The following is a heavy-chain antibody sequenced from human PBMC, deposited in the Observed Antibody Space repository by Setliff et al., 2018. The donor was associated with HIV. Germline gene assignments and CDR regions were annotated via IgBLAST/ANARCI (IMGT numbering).Heavy chain of an antibody. CDR2: IYSSGST. J-gene: IGHJ5*02. CDR1: GGSISGHY. CDR3: ARHSGVASPNWFDP. D-gene: IGHD3-10*01. V-gene: IGHV4-4*09. Sequence: PSETLSLTCTVSGGSISGHYWSWIRQPPGRGLEWIGYIYSSGSTNFNPPLQSRVTISVDTSKNQFSLKLSSVTAADTAVYHCARHSGVASPNWFDPWGQGTLVTVSS.